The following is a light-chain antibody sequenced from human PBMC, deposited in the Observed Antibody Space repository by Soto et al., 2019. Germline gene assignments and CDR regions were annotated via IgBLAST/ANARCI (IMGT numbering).Light chain of an antibody. Sequence: DVVMTQSPLSLPVTLGQPASISCRSNQSLLSSDGNNYLNWFQQRPGQFPRRLTYKVSIRDSGVRDIFIGRGSGNEFTLKICSVEAEDGGIYYCMQGTPWPPWMFGQGTNVQIK. V-gene: IGKV2-30*01. CDR1: QSLLSSDGNNY. CDR3: MQGTPWPPWM. J-gene: IGKJ1*01. CDR2: KVS.